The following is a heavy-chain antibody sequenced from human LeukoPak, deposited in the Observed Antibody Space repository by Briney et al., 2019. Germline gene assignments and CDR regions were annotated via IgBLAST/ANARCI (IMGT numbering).Heavy chain of an antibody. J-gene: IGHJ3*02. CDR3: ARSKSWYSTDSLDI. D-gene: IGHD2-15*01. Sequence: GGSLRLSCAASGFTFSSHWMYWVRQAPGKGLVWVSRINGDGSNTTYADSVKGRFTISRDNAKNTLYLQMNSLRAEDTAVYRCARSKSWYSTDSLDIWGQGTMVTVYS. V-gene: IGHV3-74*03. CDR2: INGDGSNT. CDR1: GFTFSSHW.